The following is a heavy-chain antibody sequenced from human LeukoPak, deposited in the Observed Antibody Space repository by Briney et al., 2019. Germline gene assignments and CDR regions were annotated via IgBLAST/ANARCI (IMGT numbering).Heavy chain of an antibody. Sequence: ASVKVSCKVSGYTLTELSMHWVRQAPGKGLEWMGGFDPEDGETIYAQKFQGRVTMTEDTSTDTAYMELSSLRAEDTAVYYCARDKWGGGIAVAGTIFDYWGQGTLVTVSS. V-gene: IGHV1-24*01. J-gene: IGHJ4*02. CDR2: FDPEDGET. CDR3: ARDKWGGGIAVAGTIFDY. CDR1: GYTLTELS. D-gene: IGHD6-19*01.